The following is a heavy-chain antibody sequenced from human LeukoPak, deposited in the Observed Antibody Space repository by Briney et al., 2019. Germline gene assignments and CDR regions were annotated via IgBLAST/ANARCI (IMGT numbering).Heavy chain of an antibody. J-gene: IGHJ3*02. Sequence: GGSLRLSCAASGFTLSDAWMSWVRQAPGKGLEWVSVIYSGGSTYYADSVKGRFTISRDNSKNTLYLQMNSLRAEDTAVYYCARGAMGWAFDIWGQGTMVTVSS. D-gene: IGHD5-18*01. CDR1: GFTLSDAW. V-gene: IGHV3-53*01. CDR3: ARGAMGWAFDI. CDR2: IYSGGST.